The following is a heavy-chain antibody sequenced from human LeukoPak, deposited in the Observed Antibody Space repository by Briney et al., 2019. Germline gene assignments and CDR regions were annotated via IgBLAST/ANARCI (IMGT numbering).Heavy chain of an antibody. D-gene: IGHD2-2*01. CDR2: ISGSGDNT. J-gene: IGHJ3*02. CDR1: GFTFSSYA. V-gene: IGHV3-23*01. CDR3: AGQYQLLSNAFDI. Sequence: GGSLRLSCAASGFTFSSYAMSWVRQAPGKGLEWVSAISGSGDNTYNADSVKGRFTISRDNSKNTLFLQMNSLRAEDTAVYYCAGQYQLLSNAFDIWGQGTMVTVSS.